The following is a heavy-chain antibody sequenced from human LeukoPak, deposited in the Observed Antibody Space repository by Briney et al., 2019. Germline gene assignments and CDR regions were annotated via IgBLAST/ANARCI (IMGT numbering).Heavy chain of an antibody. Sequence: GGSLRLSCAASGFTVSSNYMSWLRQAPGKGLEWVSYISSSGSTIYYADSVKGRFTISRDNAKNSLYLQMNSLRAEDTAVYYCARAAPLDYYDSSGYPSWFDPWGQGTLVTVSS. CDR1: GFTVSSNY. J-gene: IGHJ5*02. CDR2: ISSSGSTI. CDR3: ARAAPLDYYDSSGYPSWFDP. V-gene: IGHV3-11*04. D-gene: IGHD3-22*01.